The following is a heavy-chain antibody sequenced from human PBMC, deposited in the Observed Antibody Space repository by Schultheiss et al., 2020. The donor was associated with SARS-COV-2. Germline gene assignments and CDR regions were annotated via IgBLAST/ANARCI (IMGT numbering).Heavy chain of an antibody. CDR1: GFTFSSYE. V-gene: IGHV3-48*03. CDR2: ISSSGSTI. J-gene: IGHJ4*02. Sequence: GSLRLSCAASGFTFSSYEMNWVRQAPGKGLEWVSYISSSGSTIYYADSVKGRFTISRDNAKNSLYLQMNSLRAEDTAVYYCARGYSNYAGPKFDYWGQGTLVTVSS. CDR3: ARGYSNYAGPKFDY. D-gene: IGHD4-11*01.